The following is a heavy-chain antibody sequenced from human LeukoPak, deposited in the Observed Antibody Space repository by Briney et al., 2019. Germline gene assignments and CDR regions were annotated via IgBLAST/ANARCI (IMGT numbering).Heavy chain of an antibody. V-gene: IGHV3-21*01. D-gene: IGHD6-13*01. Sequence: GGSLRLSCAASGFTFSSYSMNWVRQAPGKGLEWVSSISSSGSYIYYADLLKGRFIISRDNAKNSLYLQMNSLRAEDTAVYYCALSSGSWYWFDAWGQGSLVSVSS. CDR2: ISSSGSYI. J-gene: IGHJ5*02. CDR3: ALSSGSWYWFDA. CDR1: GFTFSSYS.